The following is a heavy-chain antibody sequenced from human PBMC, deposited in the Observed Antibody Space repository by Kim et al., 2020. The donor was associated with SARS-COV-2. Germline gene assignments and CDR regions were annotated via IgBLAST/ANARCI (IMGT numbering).Heavy chain of an antibody. J-gene: IGHJ4*02. CDR3: TTEERGSSDFDY. Sequence: GGSLRLSCAASGFTFSNAWMSWVRQAPGKGLEWVGRIKSKTDGGTTDYAAPVKGRFTISRDDSKNTLYLQMNSLKTEDTAVYYCTTEERGSSDFDYWGQGTLVTVSS. CDR1: GFTFSNAW. CDR2: IKSKTDGGTT. V-gene: IGHV3-15*01. D-gene: IGHD1-26*01.